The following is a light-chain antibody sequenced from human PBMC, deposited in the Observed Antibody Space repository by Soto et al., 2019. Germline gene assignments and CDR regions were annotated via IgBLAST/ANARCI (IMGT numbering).Light chain of an antibody. CDR1: QSVSSN. CDR3: QQYNNWPPWT. J-gene: IGKJ1*01. CDR2: GAS. V-gene: IGKV3-15*01. Sequence: EIVMTQSPATLSVSPGERVTRSCRASQSVSSNLAWYQQKPGQAPRLLIYGASTRVTDIPARFSGSGSGTEFTLTISSLQSEDFAVYYCQQYNNWPPWTFGQGTKVEIK.